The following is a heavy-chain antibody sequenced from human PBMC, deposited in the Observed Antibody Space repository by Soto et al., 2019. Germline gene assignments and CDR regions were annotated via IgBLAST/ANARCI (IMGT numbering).Heavy chain of an antibody. CDR1: GGSISSGDYY. Sequence: PSETLSLTCTVSGGSISSGDYYWSWIRQPPGKGLEWIGYIYYSGSTYYNPSLKSRVTISVDTSKNQFSLKLSSVTAADTAVYYCAREGDSSGYYRGNNWFDPWGQGTLVTVSS. J-gene: IGHJ5*02. D-gene: IGHD3-22*01. CDR2: IYYSGST. CDR3: AREGDSSGYYRGNNWFDP. V-gene: IGHV4-30-4*01.